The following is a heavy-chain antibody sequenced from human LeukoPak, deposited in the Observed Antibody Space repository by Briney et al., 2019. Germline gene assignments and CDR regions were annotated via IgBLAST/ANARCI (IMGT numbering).Heavy chain of an antibody. J-gene: IGHJ4*02. V-gene: IGHV1-3*04. D-gene: IGHD3-22*01. CDR3: ARDPSTYFDSSGYPLDY. CDR2: INTGNGNT. CDR1: GYTFTSYA. Sequence: ASVKVSCKASGYTFTSYAMHWVRQAPGQRREWMGWINTGNGNTKYSQKFQGRVTITRDTSASTAYMELSSLRSEDTAVYYCARDPSTYFDSSGYPLDYWGQGTLVTVSS.